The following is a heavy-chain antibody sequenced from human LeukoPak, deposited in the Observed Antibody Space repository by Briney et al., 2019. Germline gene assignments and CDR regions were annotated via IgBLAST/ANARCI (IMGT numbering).Heavy chain of an antibody. CDR1: GGSISSGDYY. Sequence: PSETLSLTCTVSGGSISSGDYYWSWIRQPPGKGLEWIGYIYYSGSTYYNPSLKSRVTISVDTSKNQFSLKLSSVTAADTAVYYCARYLGAPHYYYYYGMDVWGQGTTVTVSS. V-gene: IGHV4-30-4*08. D-gene: IGHD1-26*01. CDR3: ARYLGAPHYYYYYGMDV. J-gene: IGHJ6*02. CDR2: IYYSGST.